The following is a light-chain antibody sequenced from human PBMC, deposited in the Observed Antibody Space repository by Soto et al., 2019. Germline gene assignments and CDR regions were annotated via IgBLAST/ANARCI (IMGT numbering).Light chain of an antibody. Sequence: EIVLTQSPTTLSLSPGERATLSCRASQSVSSYFAWYQQKPGQAPRLLIYDASTRAAGIPARFSGSGSGTDFSLIISSLEPEDFVVYYCQQRSEWPLTFGGGTKVEIK. CDR3: QQRSEWPLT. CDR2: DAS. V-gene: IGKV3-11*01. CDR1: QSVSSY. J-gene: IGKJ4*02.